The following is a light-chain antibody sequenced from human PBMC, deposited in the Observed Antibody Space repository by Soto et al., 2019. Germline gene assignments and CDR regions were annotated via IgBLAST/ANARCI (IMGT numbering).Light chain of an antibody. CDR2: GAF. V-gene: IGKV3-20*01. J-gene: IGKJ1*01. CDR1: QSVSSSY. CDR3: QQYGSSPT. Sequence: EIVLTQSPGTLSFSPGERATLSCRASQSVSSSYLAWYQQKPGQAPRLLIYGAFNRVTGIPDRFSGSGSGTDFTLTISRLQPEDFVVYFCQQYGSSPTFGQGTKVDIK.